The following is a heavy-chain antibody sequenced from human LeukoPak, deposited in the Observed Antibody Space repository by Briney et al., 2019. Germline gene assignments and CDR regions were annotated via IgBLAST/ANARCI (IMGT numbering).Heavy chain of an antibody. CDR2: IWYDGSNK. CDR3: ARDPEMVCSSGSCYSGAFDI. J-gene: IGHJ3*02. CDR1: GFTFSSYG. Sequence: GRSLRLSCAASGFTFSSYGMHWVRQAPGKGLEWVAVIWYDGSNKYYADSVKGRFTISRDNSKNTLYLQMNSLRAEDTAMYYCARDPEMVCSSGSCYSGAFDIWGQGTMVTVSS. D-gene: IGHD2-15*01. V-gene: IGHV3-33*01.